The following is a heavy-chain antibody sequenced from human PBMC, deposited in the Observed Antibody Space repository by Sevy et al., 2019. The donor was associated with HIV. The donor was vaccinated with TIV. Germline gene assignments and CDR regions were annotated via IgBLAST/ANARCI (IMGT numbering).Heavy chain of an antibody. J-gene: IGHJ4*02. Sequence: ASVKVSCKASGYTFTSYGISWVRQAPGQGLEWMGWISAYNGNTNYAQKLKGRVTMTTDTSTSTAYMELRSLRSDDTAVYYCARESLRSSSPYYFDYWGQGTLVTVSS. CDR2: ISAYNGNT. CDR3: ARESLRSSSPYYFDY. D-gene: IGHD6-6*01. V-gene: IGHV1-18*04. CDR1: GYTFTSYG.